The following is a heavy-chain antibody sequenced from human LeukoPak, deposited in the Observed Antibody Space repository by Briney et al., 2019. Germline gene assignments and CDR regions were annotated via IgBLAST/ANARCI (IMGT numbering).Heavy chain of an antibody. CDR3: ARSYDFWSGYYKGRNAFDI. Sequence: GESLKISCKGSGYSLKGSGYSFTSSWIGWVRQMPGKGLEWLGIIYPGDSDADSDTRYSPSFQGQVTISADKSISTAYLQWSSLKASDTAMYYCARSYDFWSGYYKGRNAFDIWGQGTMVTVSS. D-gene: IGHD3-3*01. J-gene: IGHJ3*02. CDR1: GYSLKGSGYSFTSSW. V-gene: IGHV5-51*01. CDR2: IYPGDSDADSDT.